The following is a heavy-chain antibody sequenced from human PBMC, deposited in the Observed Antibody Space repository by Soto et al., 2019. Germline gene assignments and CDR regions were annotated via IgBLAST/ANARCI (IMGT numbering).Heavy chain of an antibody. J-gene: IGHJ6*02. CDR1: GGTFSSYA. CDR2: IISMYGAA. V-gene: IGHV1-69*01. D-gene: IGHD1-1*01. CDR3: ARGGKERFRGSGMDV. Sequence: QVQLVQSGAEVKKPGSSVKVSCKASGGTFSSYAISWVRQAPGQGLEWIGEIISMYGAAMYAQKCQGRVTIIADESASTAYMELSSLRSEDTAVYYCARGGKERFRGSGMDVWGQGTTVTVS.